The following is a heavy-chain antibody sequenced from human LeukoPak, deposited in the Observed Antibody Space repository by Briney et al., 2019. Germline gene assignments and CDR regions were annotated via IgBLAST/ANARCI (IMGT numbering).Heavy chain of an antibody. Sequence: SVKVSCKASGGTFSNYAFSWVRQAPGQGPEWMGEIIPIFGKVIYAQRFEGRLTISADDSTSTAYMELSSLRSNDTAVYYCARKFELERSFDYWGQGTLVTVSS. V-gene: IGHV1-69*13. J-gene: IGHJ4*02. D-gene: IGHD1-1*01. CDR1: GGTFSNYA. CDR3: ARKFELERSFDY. CDR2: IIPIFGKV.